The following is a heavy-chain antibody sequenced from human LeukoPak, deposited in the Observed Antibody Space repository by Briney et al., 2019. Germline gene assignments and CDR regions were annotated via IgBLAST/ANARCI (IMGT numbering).Heavy chain of an antibody. D-gene: IGHD6-19*01. Sequence: GGSLRLSCAASGFTFSSYWMHWVRQAPGKGLVWVSRINSGGSSTSYADSVKGRFTISRDNAKNTLYLQMNSLRAEDTAVYYCAREEEGIAVAGYYYYYYMDVWGKGTTVTVSS. CDR1: GFTFSSYW. J-gene: IGHJ6*03. V-gene: IGHV3-74*01. CDR3: AREEEGIAVAGYYYYYYMDV. CDR2: INSGGSST.